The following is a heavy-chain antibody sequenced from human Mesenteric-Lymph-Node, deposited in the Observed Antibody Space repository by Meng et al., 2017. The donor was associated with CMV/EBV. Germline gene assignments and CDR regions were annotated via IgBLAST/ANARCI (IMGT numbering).Heavy chain of an antibody. D-gene: IGHD5-12*01. CDR1: GFTFSDYY. J-gene: IGHJ3*01. CDR3: VKDGGYDFAFDV. CDR2: ISSSGSTI. V-gene: IGHV3-11*04. Sequence: GESLKIFCAASGFTFSDYYMSWIRQAPGKGLEWVSYISSSGSTIYYADSVMGRFTISRDNAKNTFYLQMNSLRVEDTAVYYCVKDGGYDFAFDVWGQGTMVTVSS.